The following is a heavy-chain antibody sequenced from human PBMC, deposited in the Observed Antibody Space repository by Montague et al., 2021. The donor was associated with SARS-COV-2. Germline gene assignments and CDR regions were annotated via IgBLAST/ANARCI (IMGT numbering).Heavy chain of an antibody. J-gene: IGHJ4*02. Sequence: SETLSLTCAVYGGSFIAHSWSWIRQSPGKGLVWIGEINHRGSTTYMSSLKSRVTMSVDTSKNQFSLKMSSVTAADTAIYYCARGGLAGGNYDIWSFSYTSPLDYWGQGTQVTVAS. D-gene: IGHD3-3*01. CDR3: ARGGLAGGNYDIWSFSYTSPLDY. V-gene: IGHV4-34*01. CDR2: INHRGST. CDR1: GGSFIAHS.